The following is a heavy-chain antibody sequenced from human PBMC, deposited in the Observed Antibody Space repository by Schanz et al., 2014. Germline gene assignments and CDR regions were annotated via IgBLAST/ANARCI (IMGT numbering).Heavy chain of an antibody. CDR1: GFSFSSYA. Sequence: EVQLLESGGGLVEPGGSLRLSCAASGFSFSSYAMGWVRQAPGKGLEWVSSISGDHRNTFYADSVKGRFTISRDNSKNTLYLQMNSLRAEDTAVYYCAKGRFGELSAFDIWGQGTMVTVSS. CDR3: AKGRFGELSAFDI. D-gene: IGHD3-10*01. J-gene: IGHJ3*02. CDR2: ISGDHRNT. V-gene: IGHV3-23*01.